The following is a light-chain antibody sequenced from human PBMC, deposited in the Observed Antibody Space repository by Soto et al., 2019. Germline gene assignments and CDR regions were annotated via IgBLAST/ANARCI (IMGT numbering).Light chain of an antibody. CDR2: AVT. CDR3: CSYTSSTTYV. J-gene: IGLJ1*01. CDR1: SSDVGGYNY. Sequence: ALTQPASVSGSPGQAAAISCTGTSSDVGGYNYVSWYQQHPGKAPKLIIYAVTNRPSGVSIRFSGSKSGNTASLTISGLQAEDEADYYCCSYTSSTTYVFGPGTKVTVL. V-gene: IGLV2-14*01.